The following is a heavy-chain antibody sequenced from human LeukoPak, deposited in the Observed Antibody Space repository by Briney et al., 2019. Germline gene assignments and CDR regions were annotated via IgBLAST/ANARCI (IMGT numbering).Heavy chain of an antibody. CDR1: GFIFSSYA. Sequence: PGGSLRLSCAASGFIFSSYAMNWVRQAPGKGLEWVAVISYDGSSKYYADSVKGRFTISGDNSKNTLFLQMNSLRVEDTAVYYCARDGVAATSRGAPLDYWGQGTLVTVSS. CDR2: ISYDGSSK. D-gene: IGHD6-13*01. CDR3: ARDGVAATSRGAPLDY. V-gene: IGHV3-30*03. J-gene: IGHJ4*02.